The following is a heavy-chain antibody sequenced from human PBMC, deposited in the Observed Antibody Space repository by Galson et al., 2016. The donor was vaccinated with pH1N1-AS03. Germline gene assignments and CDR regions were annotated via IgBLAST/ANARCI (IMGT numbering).Heavy chain of an antibody. CDR2: FGPSDSHT. Sequence: QSGAEVKKPGESLRISCKGSGYSFTNYWINWVRQMPGKGLEWMGRFGPSDSHTSYSPSFQGHVTFSADKSINTAYLQWSSLKSSDTAIYYCARGYSGFGFVYWGQGTLVTVSS. D-gene: IGHD5-12*01. J-gene: IGHJ4*02. CDR1: GYSFTNYW. V-gene: IGHV5-10-1*01. CDR3: ARGYSGFGFVY.